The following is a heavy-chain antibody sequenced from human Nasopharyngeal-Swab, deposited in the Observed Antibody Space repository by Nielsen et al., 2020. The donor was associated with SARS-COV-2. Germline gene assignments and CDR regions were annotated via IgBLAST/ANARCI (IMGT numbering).Heavy chain of an antibody. CDR3: ARGPGSWYSLDY. J-gene: IGHJ4*02. CDR2: IKQDGSEK. D-gene: IGHD6-13*01. CDR1: GITFSRYW. Sequence: GEPLKISCVASGITFSRYWMSWVRQAPGKGLEWVANIKQDGSEKYYVDSVKGRFTISRDNAKNSLYLQMNSLRAEDTAVYYCARGPGSWYSLDYWGQGTLVTVSS. V-gene: IGHV3-7*01.